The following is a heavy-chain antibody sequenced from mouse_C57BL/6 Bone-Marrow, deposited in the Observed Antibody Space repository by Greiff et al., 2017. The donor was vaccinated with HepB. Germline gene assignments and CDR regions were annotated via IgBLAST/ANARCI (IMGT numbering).Heavy chain of an antibody. CDR2: IYPGNSDT. J-gene: IGHJ3*01. Sequence: EVQLQQSGTVLARPGASVKMSCKTSGYTFTSYWMHWVKQRPGQGLEWIGAIYPGNSDTSYNQKFKGKAKLTAVTSASTAYMELSSLTNEESAVYYCTRGIYYYGSSSFAYWGQGTLVTVSA. CDR1: GYTFTSYW. D-gene: IGHD1-1*01. V-gene: IGHV1-5*01. CDR3: TRGIYYYGSSSFAY.